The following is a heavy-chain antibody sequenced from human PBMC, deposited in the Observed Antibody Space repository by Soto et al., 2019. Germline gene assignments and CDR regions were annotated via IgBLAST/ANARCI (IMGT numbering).Heavy chain of an antibody. Sequence: SETLSLTCTFSCGSIGGDSWSWIRQSPGKGLDFIGYIYHSGSTNYNPSLKSRVTISMDTSKNQFSLRLSSVTAADTAVYYCARAGIVQVSYAMDVWGQGTTVTVSS. CDR1: CGSIGGDS. CDR2: IYHSGST. J-gene: IGHJ6*02. CDR3: ARAGIVQVSYAMDV. D-gene: IGHD2-8*01. V-gene: IGHV4-59*01.